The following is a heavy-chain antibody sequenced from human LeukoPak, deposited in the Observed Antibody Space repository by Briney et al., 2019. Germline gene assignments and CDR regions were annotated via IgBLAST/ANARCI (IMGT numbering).Heavy chain of an antibody. CDR2: ISGSGGTP. Sequence: GGSLRLSCAASGFTFSSFVMSWVRQAPGKGLEWVSGISGSGGTPYYADSVKGRFTISRDNSKNTLYLQMNSLRAEDTAVYYCISMSYSSSWDYWGQGTLVTVSS. CDR3: ISMSYSSSWDY. CDR1: GFTFSSFV. V-gene: IGHV3-23*01. J-gene: IGHJ4*02. D-gene: IGHD6-13*01.